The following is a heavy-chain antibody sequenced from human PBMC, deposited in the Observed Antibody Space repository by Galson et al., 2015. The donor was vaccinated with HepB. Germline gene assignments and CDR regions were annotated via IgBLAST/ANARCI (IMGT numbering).Heavy chain of an antibody. CDR2: IIPIFGTA. D-gene: IGHD2-2*01. V-gene: IGHV1-69*13. CDR1: GGTFSSYA. CDR3: ARVSEGNYCSSTSCRRPTPRLFGTFDY. J-gene: IGHJ4*02. Sequence: SVKVSCKAPGGTFSSYAISWVRQAPGQGLEWMGGIIPIFGTANYAQKFQGRVTITADESTSTAYMELSSLRSEDTAVYYCARVSEGNYCSSTSCRRPTPRLFGTFDYWGQGTLVTVSS.